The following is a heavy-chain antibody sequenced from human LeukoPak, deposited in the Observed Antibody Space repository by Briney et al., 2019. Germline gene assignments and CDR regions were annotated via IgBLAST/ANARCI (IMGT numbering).Heavy chain of an antibody. J-gene: IGHJ4*02. Sequence: GGSLRLSCAASGFTFSSYSMNWVRQAPGKGLEWVAVIWYDGSNKYYADSVKGRFTISRDNSKNTLYLQMNSLRAEDTAVYYCAKDGEIGEPITPYFDYWGQGTLVTVSS. CDR3: AKDGEIGEPITPYFDY. V-gene: IGHV3-33*06. D-gene: IGHD3-10*01. CDR2: IWYDGSNK. CDR1: GFTFSSYS.